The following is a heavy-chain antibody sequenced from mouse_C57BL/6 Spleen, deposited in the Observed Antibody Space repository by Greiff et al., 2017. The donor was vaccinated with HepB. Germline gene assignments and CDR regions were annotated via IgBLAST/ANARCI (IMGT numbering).Heavy chain of an antibody. Sequence: VQLQQPGTELVKPGASVKLSCKASGYTFTSYWMHWVKQRPGQGLEWIGNINPSNGGTKYNEKFKSKATLTVDKSSSTAYMQLSSLTSEDSAVYYCARWGRLGLGFAYWGQGTLVTVSA. J-gene: IGHJ3*01. CDR2: INPSNGGT. CDR3: ARWGRLGLGFAY. D-gene: IGHD4-1*01. CDR1: GYTFTSYW. V-gene: IGHV1-53*01.